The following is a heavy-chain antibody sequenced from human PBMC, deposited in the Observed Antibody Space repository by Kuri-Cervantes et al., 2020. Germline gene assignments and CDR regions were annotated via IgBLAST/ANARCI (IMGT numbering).Heavy chain of an antibody. J-gene: IGHJ6*03. CDR1: GGSFSGNY. CDR3: AREGGAPYYYYYYMDV. CDR2: INHSGGT. Sequence: GSLRLSCAVYGGSFSGNYWSWIRQPPGKGLEWIGEINHSGGTNYNPSLKSRVTISVDTSKNQFSLKLSSVTAADTAVYYCAREGGAPYYYYYYMDVWGKGTTVTVSS. D-gene: IGHD1-26*01. V-gene: IGHV4-34*01.